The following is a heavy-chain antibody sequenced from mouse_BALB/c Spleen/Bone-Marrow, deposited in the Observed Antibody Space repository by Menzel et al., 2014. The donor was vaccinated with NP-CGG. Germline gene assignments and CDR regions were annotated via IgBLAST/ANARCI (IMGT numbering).Heavy chain of an antibody. J-gene: IGHJ3*01. V-gene: IGHV14-3*02. CDR3: ARGYDEGFAY. CDR2: IDPANGNT. CDR1: GFNIKDTY. D-gene: IGHD2-14*01. Sequence: EVQRVESGAELVKPGASVKLSCTASGFNIKDTYMHWVKQRPEQGLEWIGRIDPANGNTKYDPKFQGKATITADTSSNTAYLQLSSLTSEDTAVYYCARGYDEGFAYWAKGLWSLSLQ.